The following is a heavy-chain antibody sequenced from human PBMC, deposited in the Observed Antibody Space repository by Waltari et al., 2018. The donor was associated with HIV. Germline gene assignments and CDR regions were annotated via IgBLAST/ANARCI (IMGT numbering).Heavy chain of an antibody. Sequence: GASVKVSCKASGYTYYVHWVRQAPGQGLEWMGWVNPNSGGTVDAQNFQGRVTMTRDTSISTAYMELSRLRSDDTAIYYCAVPWGMTEPTDYWGQGTLVTVSS. CDR2: VNPNSGGT. V-gene: IGHV1-2*02. J-gene: IGHJ4*02. D-gene: IGHD3-16*01. CDR1: GYTYY. CDR3: AVPWGMTEPTDY.